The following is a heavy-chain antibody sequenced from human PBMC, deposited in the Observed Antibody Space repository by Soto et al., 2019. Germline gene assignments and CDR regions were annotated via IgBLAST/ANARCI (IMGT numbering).Heavy chain of an antibody. V-gene: IGHV1-69*13. Sequence: SVKVSCKASGGTFSSYAISWVRQAPGQGLEWMGGIIPIFGTANYAQKFQGRVTITADESTSTAYMELSSLRSEDTAVYYCARYLYYYDRSGYYRNWFDPWGQGTLVTVSS. CDR3: ARYLYYYDRSGYYRNWFDP. CDR1: GGTFSSYA. J-gene: IGHJ5*02. CDR2: IIPIFGTA. D-gene: IGHD3-22*01.